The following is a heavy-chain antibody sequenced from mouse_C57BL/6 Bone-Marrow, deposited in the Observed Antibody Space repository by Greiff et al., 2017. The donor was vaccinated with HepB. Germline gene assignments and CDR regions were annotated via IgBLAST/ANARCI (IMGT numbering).Heavy chain of an antibody. D-gene: IGHD2-3*01. V-gene: IGHV5-2*01. J-gene: IGHJ4*01. CDR3: ARHYYDGYDKAVNWDYAMDY. Sequence: EVQRVESGGGLVQPGESLKLSCESNEYEFPSHDMSWVRKTPEKRLELVAAINSDGGSTYYPDTMERRFIISRDNTKKTLYLQMSSLRSEDTALYYCARHYYDGYDKAVNWDYAMDYWGQGTSVTVSS. CDR1: EYEFPSHD. CDR2: INSDGGST.